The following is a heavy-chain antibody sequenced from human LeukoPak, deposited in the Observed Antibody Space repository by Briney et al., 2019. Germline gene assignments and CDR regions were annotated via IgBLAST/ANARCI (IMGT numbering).Heavy chain of an antibody. CDR2: MNPNSGNT. J-gene: IGHJ6*03. V-gene: IGHV1-8*03. Sequence: GASVKVSCKASGYTFTSYDINWVRQATGQGLEWMGWMNPNSGNTGYAQKFQGRVTITRNTSISTAYMELSSLRSEDTAAYYCARVPAASRQRYKVVKYYYYMDVWGKGTTVTVSS. D-gene: IGHD2-2*01. CDR1: GYTFTSYD. CDR3: ARVPAASRQRYKVVKYYYYMDV.